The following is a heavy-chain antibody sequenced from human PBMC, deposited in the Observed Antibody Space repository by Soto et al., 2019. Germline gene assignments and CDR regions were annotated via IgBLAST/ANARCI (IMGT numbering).Heavy chain of an antibody. J-gene: IGHJ4*02. D-gene: IGHD3-3*01. Sequence: QVQLVQSGAEVKKPGASVKVSCKASGYTFTSYAMHWVRQAPGQRLEWMGWINAGNGNTKYSQKFQSRVTITRDTPASTAYMELSSLRSEDTAVYYCARTSGYYFYDYWGQGTLVTVSS. CDR2: INAGNGNT. CDR1: GYTFTSYA. CDR3: ARTSGYYFYDY. V-gene: IGHV1-3*01.